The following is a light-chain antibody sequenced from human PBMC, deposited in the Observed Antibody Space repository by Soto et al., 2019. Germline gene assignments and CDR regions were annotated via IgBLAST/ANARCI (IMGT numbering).Light chain of an antibody. J-gene: IGLJ1*01. CDR2: EVS. V-gene: IGLV2-14*01. CDR3: SSYTSSSTLYV. CDR1: SSDVGGHKY. Sequence: QSARTQPASVSGSPGQSITISCTGTSSDVGGHKYVSWYQQHPGKAPKLMIYEVSNRPSGISNRFSGSKSGNTASLTISGLQAEDEADYYCSSYTSSSTLYVFGTGTKLTVL.